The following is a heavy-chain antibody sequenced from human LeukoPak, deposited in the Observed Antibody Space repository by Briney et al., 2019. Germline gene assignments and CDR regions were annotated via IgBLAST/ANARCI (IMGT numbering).Heavy chain of an antibody. CDR1: GFTFSDYY. V-gene: IGHV3-49*03. Sequence: PGGSLRLSCAASGFTFSDYYMSWIRQAPGKGLEWVGFIRSKAYGGTTEYAASVKGRFTISRDDSKSIAYLQMNSLKTEDTAVYYCTRGRTAMAPFDYWGQGTLVTVSS. CDR3: TRGRTAMAPFDY. CDR2: IRSKAYGGTT. D-gene: IGHD5-18*01. J-gene: IGHJ4*02.